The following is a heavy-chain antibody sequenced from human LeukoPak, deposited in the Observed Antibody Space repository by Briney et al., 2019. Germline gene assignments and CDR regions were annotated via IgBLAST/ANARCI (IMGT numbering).Heavy chain of an antibody. Sequence: PSQTLSLTCTVSGGSISSGSYYSSWIRQPAGKGLEWIGRIYTSGSTNYNPSLRSRVTMSVDTSKNHFSLKLSSVTAADTAVYYCASTNYGDYVYDWFDPWGQGTLVTVSS. CDR3: ASTNYGDYVYDWFDP. J-gene: IGHJ5*02. CDR1: GGSISSGSYY. V-gene: IGHV4-61*02. D-gene: IGHD4-17*01. CDR2: IYTSGST.